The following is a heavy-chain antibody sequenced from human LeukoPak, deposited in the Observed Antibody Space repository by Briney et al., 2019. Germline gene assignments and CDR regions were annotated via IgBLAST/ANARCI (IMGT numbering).Heavy chain of an antibody. D-gene: IGHD6-19*01. CDR1: GFTFDNFT. CDR2: IIWVGGST. V-gene: IGHV3-43*01. CDR3: ARGHFEQWLVYIDY. J-gene: IGHJ4*02. Sequence: GGSLRLSCAASGFTFDNFTMHWVRQAPGKGLEWVSFIIWVGGSTYYADSVKGRFTISRDNSKNSLYLQMNSLRTEDTALYYCARGHFEQWLVYIDYWGQGTLVTVSS.